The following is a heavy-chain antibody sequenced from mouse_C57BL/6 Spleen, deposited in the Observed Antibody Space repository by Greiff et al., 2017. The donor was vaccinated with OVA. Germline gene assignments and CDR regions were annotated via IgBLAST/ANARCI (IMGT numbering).Heavy chain of an antibody. Sequence: VMLVESGAELARPGASVKLSCKASGYTFTSYGISWVKQRTGQGLEWIGEIYPRSGNTYYNEKFKGKATLTADKSSSTAYMELRSLTSEDSAVYFCARGGDYGSSSGYWGQGTTLTVSS. CDR1: GYTFTSYG. J-gene: IGHJ2*01. CDR3: ARGGDYGSSSGY. CDR2: IYPRSGNT. D-gene: IGHD1-1*01. V-gene: IGHV1-81*01.